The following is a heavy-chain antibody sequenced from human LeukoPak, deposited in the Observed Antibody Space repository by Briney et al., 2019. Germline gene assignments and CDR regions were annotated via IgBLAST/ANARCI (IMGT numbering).Heavy chain of an antibody. CDR3: ARGLGGAYYYMDV. D-gene: IGHD3-16*01. CDR1: GGSMTSYY. Sequence: PSETLSLTCNVSGGSMTSYYWSWIRKPAGKGLEWIGRIYTSGSTNYSPSLKSRIAMSVDTSNNQFSLNLSSVTAADTAVYYCARGLGGAYYYMDVWGKGTTVTVSS. J-gene: IGHJ6*03. CDR2: IYTSGST. V-gene: IGHV4-4*07.